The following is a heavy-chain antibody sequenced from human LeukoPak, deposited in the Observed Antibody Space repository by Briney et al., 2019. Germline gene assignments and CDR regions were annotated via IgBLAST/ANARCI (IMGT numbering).Heavy chain of an antibody. V-gene: IGHV3-74*01. CDR1: GFTFSSNW. CDR2: INSDGSGT. CDR3: ARAGEGLLAYSFDI. D-gene: IGHD1-26*01. J-gene: IGHJ3*02. Sequence: GGSLRLSCAASGFTFSSNWMHWVRQGPGKGLVWVSRINSDGSGTSYADSVKGRFTISRDNAKNTLYLQMNSLRAEDRAVYYCARAGEGLLAYSFDIWGQGTMVTVSS.